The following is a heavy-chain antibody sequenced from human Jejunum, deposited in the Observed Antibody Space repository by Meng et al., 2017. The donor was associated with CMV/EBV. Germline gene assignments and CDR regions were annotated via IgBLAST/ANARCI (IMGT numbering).Heavy chain of an antibody. V-gene: IGHV2-5*02. Sequence: QCTLKESVPTLVKPTQTLTLTCSFSGFSPSTSGEGVGWIRQPPGKALEWLALIYRGDDKRYSPSLNSRLTIAKDTSKNEVVLTLTNMGPIDTGTYYCAHFVGGYYPSRPDYWGQGTLVTVSS. CDR1: GFSPSTSGEG. CDR2: IYRGDDK. CDR3: AHFVGGYYPSRPDY. D-gene: IGHD1-26*01. J-gene: IGHJ4*02.